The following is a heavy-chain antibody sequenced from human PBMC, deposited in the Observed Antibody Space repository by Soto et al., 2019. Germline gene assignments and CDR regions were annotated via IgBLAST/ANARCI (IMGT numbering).Heavy chain of an antibody. Sequence: QVQLVESGGGAVQPGRSLRLSCVASGFTFSSYGMHWVRQAPGKGLVWVSVIWFDGNKEYYADPVKGRFTISRDNSKHTPYLQMNTLRAEDTAVYYSARRMGQQAPDYFDYLGQGTLVTVPS. D-gene: IGHD6-13*01. CDR3: ARRMGQQAPDYFDY. V-gene: IGHV3-33*01. CDR2: IWFDGNKE. CDR1: GFTFSSYG. J-gene: IGHJ4*02.